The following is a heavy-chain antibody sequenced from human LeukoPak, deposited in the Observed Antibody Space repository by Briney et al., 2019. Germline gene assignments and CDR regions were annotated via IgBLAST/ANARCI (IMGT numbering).Heavy chain of an antibody. CDR3: ARGTHIRYYDLGTVPHDY. J-gene: IGHJ4*02. CDR1: GYIFTNYY. D-gene: IGHD3-10*01. CDR2: INPSGGNT. Sequence: ASVKVSCKASGYIFTNYYMHWVRQAPGQGLEWMGIINPSGGNTAYTQKFQGRVTMTRDMFTNTVYMELSSLRSEDTALYYCARGTHIRYYDLGTVPHDYWGQGTLVTVSS. V-gene: IGHV1-46*01.